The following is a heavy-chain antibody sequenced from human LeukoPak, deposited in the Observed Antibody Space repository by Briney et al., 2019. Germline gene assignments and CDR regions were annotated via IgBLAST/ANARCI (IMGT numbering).Heavy chain of an antibody. D-gene: IGHD3-3*01. CDR2: IYYTGST. V-gene: IGHV4-39*07. Sequence: SETLSLTCTVSGGSVSSTSYYWAWIRQPPGKGLEWIGSIYYTGSTYYNPSLNSRVTILVDTSKSQFSLKLTSVTAADTAVYYCARAPRGDFRGGYPDVWGKGTTVTVSS. J-gene: IGHJ6*04. CDR1: GGSVSSTSYY. CDR3: ARAPRGDFRGGYPDV.